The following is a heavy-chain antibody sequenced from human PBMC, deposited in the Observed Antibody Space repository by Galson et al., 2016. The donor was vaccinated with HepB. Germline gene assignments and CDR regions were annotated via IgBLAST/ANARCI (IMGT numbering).Heavy chain of an antibody. CDR1: GFRFSDCY. J-gene: IGHJ5*02. CDR3: TGGLVRNGDHVS. D-gene: IGHD4-17*01. Sequence: SLRLSCAASGFRFSDCYMSWIRQAPGKGLEWVSYINSISSHIFYADSAKGRFTVSRENARAAVYLDLSGLRADDTAVYYCTGGLVRNGDHVSWGQGTLVTVS. V-gene: IGHV3-11*01. CDR2: INSISSHI.